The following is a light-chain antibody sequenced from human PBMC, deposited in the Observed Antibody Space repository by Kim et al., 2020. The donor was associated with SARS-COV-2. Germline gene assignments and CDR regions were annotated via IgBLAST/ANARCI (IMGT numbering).Light chain of an antibody. CDR2: EGT. J-gene: IGLJ1*01. V-gene: IGLV2-8*01. Sequence: PGQSVTISCSGPSSDLGGYNYVSWYQQHPGKAPKLIIYEGTKRPSGVPDRFSGSKSGNTASLTVSGLQAEDEADYYCTTHGGYNYVFGTGTKVTVL. CDR3: TTHGGYNYV. CDR1: SSDLGGYNY.